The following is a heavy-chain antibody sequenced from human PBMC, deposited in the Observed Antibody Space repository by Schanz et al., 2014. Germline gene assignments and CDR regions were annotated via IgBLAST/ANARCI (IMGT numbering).Heavy chain of an antibody. CDR2: IYSGGST. CDR3: TKWANEGGGGYCHFDL. D-gene: IGHD2-21*01. CDR1: GFTVSSNY. V-gene: IGHV3-53*01. J-gene: IGHJ4*02. Sequence: EVQLVESGGGLIQPGGSLRLSCAASGFTVSSNYMSWVRQAPGKGLEWVSVIYSGGSTYYADSVRGRVTISRDNSNNMVYLQMNSLRAEDTAIYYCTKWANEGGGGYCHFDLWGQGTLVTVSS.